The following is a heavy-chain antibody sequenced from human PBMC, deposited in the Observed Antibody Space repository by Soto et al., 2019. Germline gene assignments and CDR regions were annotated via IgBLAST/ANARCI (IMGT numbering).Heavy chain of an antibody. J-gene: IGHJ1*01. CDR3: ARGKDIVVVVTAEYFQH. Sequence: PSETLSLTCTVSGGSISSYYWSWIRQPPGKGLEWIGYIYYSGSTNYNPSLKSRVTISVDTSKNQFSLKLSSVTAADTAVYYCARGKDIVVVVTAEYFQHWGQGALVTVSS. CDR1: GGSISSYY. D-gene: IGHD2-15*01. V-gene: IGHV4-59*01. CDR2: IYYSGST.